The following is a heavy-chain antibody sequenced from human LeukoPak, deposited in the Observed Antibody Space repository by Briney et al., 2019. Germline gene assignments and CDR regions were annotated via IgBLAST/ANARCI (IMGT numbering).Heavy chain of an antibody. Sequence: SQTLSLTCTVSGGSISSGGYYWSWLRQHPGKGLEWIGYIYYSGSTYYNPSLKSRVTISVDTSKNQFSLKLSSVTAADTAVYYCARGPYDSSGYYYVYWGQGTLVTVSS. CDR2: IYYSGST. CDR1: GGSISSGGYY. V-gene: IGHV4-31*03. D-gene: IGHD3-22*01. CDR3: ARGPYDSSGYYYVY. J-gene: IGHJ4*02.